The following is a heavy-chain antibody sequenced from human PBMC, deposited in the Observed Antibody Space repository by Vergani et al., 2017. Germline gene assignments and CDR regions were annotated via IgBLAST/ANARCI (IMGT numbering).Heavy chain of an antibody. D-gene: IGHD2-2*01. CDR2: IKQDGSEK. CDR1: GFTFSSYW. CDR3: ARDTYCSSTSCYGNYFDY. J-gene: IGHJ4*02. Sequence: EVQLVESGGGLVQPGGSLRLSCAASGFTFSSYWMSWVRQAPGKGLEGVANIKQDGSEKYYVDSVKGRFTISRDNAKNSLYLQMNSLRAEDTAVYYCARDTYCSSTSCYGNYFDYWGQGTLVTVSS. V-gene: IGHV3-7*01.